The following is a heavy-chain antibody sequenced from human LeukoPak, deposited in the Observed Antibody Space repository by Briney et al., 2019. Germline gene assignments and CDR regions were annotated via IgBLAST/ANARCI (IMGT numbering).Heavy chain of an antibody. V-gene: IGHV1-18*01. D-gene: IGHD2-2*02. CDR1: GYTFTSYG. Sequence: GAAVKVSYKPSGYTFTSYGISWVGQAPGQGGEGMGWISAYNGNTNYAQKLQGIVTMTTDTSTSTAYMELRSLRSDDTAVYYCARRVVPAAIRFHYYYYMDVWGKGTTVTVSS. J-gene: IGHJ6*03. CDR3: ARRVVPAAIRFHYYYYMDV. CDR2: ISAYNGNT.